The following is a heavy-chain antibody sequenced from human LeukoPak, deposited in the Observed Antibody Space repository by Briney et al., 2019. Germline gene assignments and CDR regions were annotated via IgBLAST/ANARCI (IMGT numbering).Heavy chain of an antibody. Sequence: SETLSLTCTVSGGSISSSSYYWGWIRQPPGKGLEWIGSIYYSGSTYYNPSLKSRVTISVDTSKNQFSLKLSSVTAADTAVYYCASCHGYYDSSGYYYYYYGMDVWGQGTTVTVSS. CDR3: ASCHGYYDSSGYYYYYYGMDV. D-gene: IGHD3-22*01. V-gene: IGHV4-39*01. CDR1: GGSISSSSYY. CDR2: IYYSGST. J-gene: IGHJ6*02.